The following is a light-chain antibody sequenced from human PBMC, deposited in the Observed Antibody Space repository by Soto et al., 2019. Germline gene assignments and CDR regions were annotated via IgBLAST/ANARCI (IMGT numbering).Light chain of an antibody. Sequence: QSALTQPRSVSGSPGQSVTISCTGTSSDVGAYNYVSWYQHHPGKAPKVMIYDVSERPSGVPDRFSGSKSDNKASLTISGHQAEDEADYYCCSYAGSYSWVFGGGTKLTVL. CDR3: CSYAGSYSWV. CDR2: DVS. V-gene: IGLV2-11*01. J-gene: IGLJ3*02. CDR1: SSDVGAYNY.